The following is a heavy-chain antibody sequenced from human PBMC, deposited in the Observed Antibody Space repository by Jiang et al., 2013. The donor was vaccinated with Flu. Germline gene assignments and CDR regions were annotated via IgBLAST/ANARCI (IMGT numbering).Heavy chain of an antibody. CDR2: IDWDDDK. J-gene: IGHJ6*02. CDR1: GFSLSTSGMC. CDR3: ARIVRRKWPPTGKVYYYGMDV. D-gene: IGHD5-12*01. V-gene: IGHV2-70*01. Sequence: KPTQTLTLTCTFSGFSLSTSGMCVSWIRQPPGKALEWLALIDWDDDKYYSTSLKTRLTISKDTSKNQVVLTMTNMDPVDTATYYCARIVRRKWPPTGKVYYYGMDVWGQGTTVTVSS.